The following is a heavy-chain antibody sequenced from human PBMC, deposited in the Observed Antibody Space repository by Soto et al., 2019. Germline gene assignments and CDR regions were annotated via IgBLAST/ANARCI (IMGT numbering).Heavy chain of an antibody. CDR3: ARAYYYDSSGYYSAFDI. CDR1: GYTFTSYD. J-gene: IGHJ3*02. CDR2: MNPNSGNT. Sequence: GASVKVSCKASGYTFTSYDINWVRQATGQGLEWMGWMNPNSGNTGYAQKFQGRVTMTRNTSISTAYMELSSLRSEDTAVYYCARAYYYDSSGYYSAFDIWGQGTMVT. D-gene: IGHD3-22*01. V-gene: IGHV1-8*01.